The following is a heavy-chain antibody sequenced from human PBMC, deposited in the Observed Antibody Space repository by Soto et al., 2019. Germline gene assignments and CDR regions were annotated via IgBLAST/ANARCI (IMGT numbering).Heavy chain of an antibody. CDR2: ISYDGRNK. Sequence: LRLSFAASVFTFSSYAMNWVRQAPGKGLEWVALISYDGRNKYYADSVKGRFTISRDNSKTTLYLLMNSLSAEDTAVYYCAKGGSGWSSDDWGQGTLVTVSS. J-gene: IGHJ4*02. CDR3: AKGGSGWSSDD. V-gene: IGHV3-30*18. D-gene: IGHD6-19*01. CDR1: VFTFSSYA.